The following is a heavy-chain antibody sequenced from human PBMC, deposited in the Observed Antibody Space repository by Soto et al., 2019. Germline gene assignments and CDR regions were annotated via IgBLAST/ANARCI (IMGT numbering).Heavy chain of an antibody. J-gene: IGHJ5*02. CDR2: INPNSGGT. CDR3: ARAGYCSSTSCFNWFDP. D-gene: IGHD2-2*01. CDR1: GYTFSGYY. Sequence: VMVPCKACGYTFSGYYMHWLRQAPGQGLEWMGWINPNSGGTNYAQKFQGRVPMTRDTSISTAYMELSRLRSDDTAVYYCARAGYCSSTSCFNWFDPWGQGTLVTVSS. V-gene: IGHV1-2*02.